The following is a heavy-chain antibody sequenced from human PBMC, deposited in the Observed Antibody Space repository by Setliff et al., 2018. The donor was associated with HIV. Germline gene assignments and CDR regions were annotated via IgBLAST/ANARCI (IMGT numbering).Heavy chain of an antibody. V-gene: IGHV4-4*07. CDR1: GGSISRYY. Sequence: PSETLSLTCTVSGGSISRYYWSWIRQPAGKGLQWIGDIYTSGRTNYNPSLKSRVTMSLDTSKNQFSLKLNSVTAADTAVYYCARAGDSSGYPTNRERDAFDIWGQGTMVTVSS. J-gene: IGHJ3*02. CDR2: IYTSGRT. D-gene: IGHD3-22*01. CDR3: ARAGDSSGYPTNRERDAFDI.